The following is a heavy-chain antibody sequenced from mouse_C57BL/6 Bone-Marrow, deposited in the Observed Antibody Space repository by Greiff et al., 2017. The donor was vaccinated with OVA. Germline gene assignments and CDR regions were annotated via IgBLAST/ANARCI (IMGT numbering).Heavy chain of an antibody. CDR2: INYDGSST. J-gene: IGHJ1*03. Sequence: EVQLVESEGGLVQPGSSMKLSCTASGFTFSDYYMAWVRQVPEKGLEWVANINYDGSSTYYLDSLKSRFIISRDNAKNILYLQMSSLKSEDTATYYCARVWGNYFTIVYFDVWGTGTTVTVSS. V-gene: IGHV5-16*01. CDR3: ARVWGNYFTIVYFDV. CDR1: GFTFSDYY. D-gene: IGHD2-1*01.